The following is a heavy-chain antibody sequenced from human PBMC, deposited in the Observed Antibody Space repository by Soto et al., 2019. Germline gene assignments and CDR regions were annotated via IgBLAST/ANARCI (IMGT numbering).Heavy chain of an antibody. CDR3: VSGYCSDGSCFH. V-gene: IGHV3-74*01. Sequence: GGSLRLSCAASGFTFSSYWMHWVRQAPGKGLVWVSRINSDGSSTSRADAVKGRFTISRDNAKNTLYLQMNSLRTEDTAVYYCVSGYCSDGSCFHWGQGSLVTVSS. D-gene: IGHD2-15*01. CDR2: INSDGSST. J-gene: IGHJ4*02. CDR1: GFTFSSYW.